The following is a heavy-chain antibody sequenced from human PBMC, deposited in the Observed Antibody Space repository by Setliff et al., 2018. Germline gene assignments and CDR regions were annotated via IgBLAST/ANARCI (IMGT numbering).Heavy chain of an antibody. CDR2: IYSSGST. V-gene: IGHV4-59*01. J-gene: IGHJ5*02. CDR3: ARAAKYDSSGYYGFWFDP. Sequence: SETLSLTCTVSGGSISSDYWSWIRQPPGKGLEWIGYIYSSGSTNNNPSLKSRATISVDTSKNRFSLKLSSVTAADTAVYYCARAAKYDSSGYYGFWFDPWGQGTLVTVSS. D-gene: IGHD3-22*01. CDR1: GGSISSDY.